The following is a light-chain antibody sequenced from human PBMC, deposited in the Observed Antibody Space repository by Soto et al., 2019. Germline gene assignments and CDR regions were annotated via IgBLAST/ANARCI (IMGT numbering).Light chain of an antibody. CDR3: QYYNNWLGA. V-gene: IGKV3-15*01. Sequence: EIFVTQSPAILSVSPGESVTLSCRASQSVISNLAWYQQQLGQAPRLLIYGASTRASGIPARFSGSGSGTEFFLTIISLQSEDFAVYYCQYYNNWLGAFGGGTKVEIK. CDR1: QSVISN. J-gene: IGKJ4*01. CDR2: GAS.